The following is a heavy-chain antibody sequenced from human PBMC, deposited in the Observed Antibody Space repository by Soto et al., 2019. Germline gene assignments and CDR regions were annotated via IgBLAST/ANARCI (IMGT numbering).Heavy chain of an antibody. D-gene: IGHD6-19*01. CDR1: GFTFSSYA. CDR3: ARHPESSSDPAGRLKGKYYFDY. V-gene: IGHV3-30-3*01. Sequence: SLRLSCAASGFTFSSYAMHWVRQAPGKGLEWVAVISYDGSNKYYADSVKGRFTISRDNSKNTLYLQMNSLRAEDTAVYYCARHPESSSDPAGRLKGKYYFDYWGQGTLVTVSS. J-gene: IGHJ4*02. CDR2: ISYDGSNK.